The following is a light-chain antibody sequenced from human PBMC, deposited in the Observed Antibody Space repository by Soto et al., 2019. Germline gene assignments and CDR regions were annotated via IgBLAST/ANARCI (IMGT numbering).Light chain of an antibody. CDR1: SRDVGGYNY. J-gene: IGLJ1*01. V-gene: IGLV2-14*01. Sequence: QSVLTQAASVSGSPGQSITISCTGTSRDVGGYNYVSWYQQFPGKVPKLLIYNVSNRPSGVSNRFSGSKSGNTASLTISGLQAEDEADYFCTSSTSGSLYVFVTGTKVTVL. CDR2: NVS. CDR3: TSSTSGSLYV.